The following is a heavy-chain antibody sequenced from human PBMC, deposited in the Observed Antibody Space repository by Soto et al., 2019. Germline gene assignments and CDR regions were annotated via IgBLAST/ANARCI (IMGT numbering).Heavy chain of an antibody. CDR1: RYSINNNNW. CDR2: IYYNGET. J-gene: IGHJ4*01. V-gene: IGHV4-28*01. D-gene: IGHD1-26*01. CDR3: ARSRVGASSPTDL. Sequence: QVLLQESGPGLVKPSETLSLTCDVSRYSINNNNWWSWVRQPPGGGLEWIGYIYYNGETFYNPSLKSRITMSSDKSKNQFSLRMTSVTAMDTAVYYCARSRVGASSPTDLWGHGRPVTVSP.